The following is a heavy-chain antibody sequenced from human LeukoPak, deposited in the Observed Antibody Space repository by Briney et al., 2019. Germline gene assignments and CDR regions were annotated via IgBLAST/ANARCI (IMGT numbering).Heavy chain of an antibody. CDR3: ARDLGYCTNGVCHTRFDY. Sequence: PGGSRRLSCAVSGFTFSGYAMSWVRQAPGKGLEWVSTISGSGDYTYYADSVKGRFSISRDNSKNTLHLQMNSLRAEDTAVYYCARDLGYCTNGVCHTRFDYWGQGTLVAVSS. J-gene: IGHJ4*02. D-gene: IGHD2-8*01. V-gene: IGHV3-23*01. CDR1: GFTFSGYA. CDR2: ISGSGDYT.